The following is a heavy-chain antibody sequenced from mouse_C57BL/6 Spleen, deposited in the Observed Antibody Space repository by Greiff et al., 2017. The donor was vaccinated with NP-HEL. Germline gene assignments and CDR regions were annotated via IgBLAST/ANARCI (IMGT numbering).Heavy chain of an antibody. CDR3: SKCGRSNWYFDV. CDR1: GYTFTSYW. V-gene: IGHV1-64*01. J-gene: IGHJ1*03. Sequence: QVQLQQPGAELVKPGASVKLSCKASGYTFTSYWMHWVKQRPGQGLEWIGMIHPNSGSTNYNEKFKSKATLTVDKSSSTAYMQLSSLTSEGSAVYDCSKCGRSNWYFDVWGTGTTVTVSS. CDR2: IHPNSGST.